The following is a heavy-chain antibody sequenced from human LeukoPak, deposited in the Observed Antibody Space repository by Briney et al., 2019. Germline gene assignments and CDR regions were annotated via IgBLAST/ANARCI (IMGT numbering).Heavy chain of an antibody. CDR2: ISGRATGT. D-gene: IGHD2-2*01. Sequence: GGTLRLSCAASGFTFSSYGMNWVRQAPGKGLEWVSTISGRATGTYYADSVKGRFTISRDNSKNTLYLQMDSLRAEDTAIYYCAKGMSAEYYYMDVWGKGTTVTVSS. J-gene: IGHJ6*03. CDR1: GFTFSSYG. CDR3: AKGMSAEYYYMDV. V-gene: IGHV3-23*01.